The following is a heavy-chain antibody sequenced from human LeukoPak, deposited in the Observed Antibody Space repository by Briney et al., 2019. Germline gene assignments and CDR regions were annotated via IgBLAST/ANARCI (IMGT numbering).Heavy chain of an antibody. J-gene: IGHJ4*02. V-gene: IGHV4-31*03. CDR1: GGSFNSGGYY. Sequence: SDTLSLTCTVSGGSFNSGGYYWIWIRQHPGRGLEWFGYLYQSGSTYHNPSLKSRVTTSVDTSKNQFSLKLSSVTAADTAVYYCARGFRGTADYWGQGTLVTVSS. CDR2: LYQSGST. CDR3: ARGFRGTADY. D-gene: IGHD1-1*01.